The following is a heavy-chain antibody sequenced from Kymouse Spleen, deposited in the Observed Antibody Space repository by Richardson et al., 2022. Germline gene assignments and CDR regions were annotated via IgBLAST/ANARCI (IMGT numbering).Heavy chain of an antibody. D-gene: IGHD3-10*01. Sequence: EVQLVQSGAEVKKPGESLKISCKGSGYSFTSYWIGWVRQMPGKGLEWMGIIYPGDSDTRYSPSFQGQVTISADKSISTAYLQWSSLKASDTAMYYCASRITMVRGVISAFDYWGQGTLVTVSS. V-gene: IGHV5-51*01. CDR1: GYSFTSYW. CDR3: ASRITMVRGVISAFDY. J-gene: IGHJ4*02. CDR2: IYPGDSDT.